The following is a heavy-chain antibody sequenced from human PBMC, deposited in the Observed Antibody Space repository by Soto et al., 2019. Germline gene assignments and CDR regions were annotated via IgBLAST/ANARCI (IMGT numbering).Heavy chain of an antibody. J-gene: IGHJ5*02. CDR1: GFTFSSYA. CDR3: ARDSYGDYAINCFDP. D-gene: IGHD4-17*01. Sequence: PGGSLRLSCAASGFTFSSYAMSWVRQAPGKGLEWVSAISGSGGSTYYADSVKGRFTISRDNSKNTLYLQMNSLRAEDTAVYYCARDSYGDYAINCFDPWGQGTRVTVAS. CDR2: ISGSGGST. V-gene: IGHV3-23*01.